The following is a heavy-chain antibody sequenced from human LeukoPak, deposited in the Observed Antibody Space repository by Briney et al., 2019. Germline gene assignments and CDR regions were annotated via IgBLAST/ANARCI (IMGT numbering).Heavy chain of an antibody. CDR2: IYYSGTT. D-gene: IGHD5-24*01. Sequence: TSETLSLTCSVSGGSIIRSNYYWVWIRQPPGKGLEWIGSIYYSGTTFYSPSHKSRVTISVDTSRNQFSLKLSSVTAADTAVYYCARDNGREMATVWGQGTLVTVSS. V-gene: IGHV4-39*07. CDR1: GGSIIRSNYY. CDR3: ARDNGREMATV. J-gene: IGHJ4*02.